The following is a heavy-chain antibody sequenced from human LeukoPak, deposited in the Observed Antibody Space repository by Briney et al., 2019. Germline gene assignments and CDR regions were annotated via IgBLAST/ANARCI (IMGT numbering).Heavy chain of an antibody. CDR2: ISGSGGST. Sequence: PGGSLRLSCAASGFTFSSYAMSWVRQAPGKGLEWVSAISGSGGSTYYADSVKGRFTISRDNSKNTLYLQMNSLRAEDTAVYYCAKSTNWIVVVPATLGGQGTLVTVSS. J-gene: IGHJ4*02. CDR1: GFTFSSYA. V-gene: IGHV3-23*01. CDR3: AKSTNWIVVVPATL. D-gene: IGHD2-2*01.